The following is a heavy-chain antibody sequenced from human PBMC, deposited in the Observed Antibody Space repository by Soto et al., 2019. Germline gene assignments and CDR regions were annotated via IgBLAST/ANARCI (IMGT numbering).Heavy chain of an antibody. Sequence: EVQLLQSGGGLVQPGGSLRLSCAASGFTFSSYTMTWVRQAPGKGLEWVADIGSSGGNTDYADSVKGRFTISRDNSKNTLYLQMSSLRAEDTAVYYCAKDGGSSYYYYMDVWGKGTTLTVS. V-gene: IGHV3-23*01. CDR2: IGSSGGNT. D-gene: IGHD2-15*01. CDR3: AKDGGSSYYYYMDV. CDR1: GFTFSSYT. J-gene: IGHJ6*03.